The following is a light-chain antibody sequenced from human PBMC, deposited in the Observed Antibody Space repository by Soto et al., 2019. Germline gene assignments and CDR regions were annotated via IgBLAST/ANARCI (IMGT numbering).Light chain of an antibody. CDR1: QTISNY. CDR2: AAS. CDR3: QHYNSYSEA. J-gene: IGKJ1*01. V-gene: IGKV1-16*01. Sequence: IQMTQSPSSLSASVGDRVTITCRASQTISNYLNWYQQQPGKAPKLLIYAASSLQSGVPSRFSGSGSGTEFTLTISSLQPDDFATYYCQHYNSYSEAFGQGTKVDVK.